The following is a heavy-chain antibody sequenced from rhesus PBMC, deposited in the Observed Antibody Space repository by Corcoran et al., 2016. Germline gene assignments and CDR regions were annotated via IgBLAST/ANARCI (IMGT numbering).Heavy chain of an antibody. Sequence: EVQLVESGGGLVQPGGSLRLSCAAAGFTFSKYWMSWVRQAPGKGGEWVGFFKNKADGGTAAYAESVKGRFTISRDDSKTILYLQMNSLKTEDTAVYYCARALITGTTYNGLDSWGQGVVVTVSS. CDR3: ARALITGTTYNGLDS. D-gene: IGHD1-26*01. V-gene: IGHV3S11*01. J-gene: IGHJ6*01. CDR2: FKNKADGGTA. CDR1: GFTFSKYW.